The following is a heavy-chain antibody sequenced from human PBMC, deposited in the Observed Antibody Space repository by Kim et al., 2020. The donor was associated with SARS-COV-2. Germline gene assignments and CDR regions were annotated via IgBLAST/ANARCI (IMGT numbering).Heavy chain of an antibody. Sequence: SRVTISVDTSKNQFSLKLSSVTAADTAVYYCARDRAYYDILTGPRWYFDLWGRGTLVTVSS. CDR3: ARDRAYYDILTGPRWYFDL. V-gene: IGHV4-39*07. J-gene: IGHJ2*01. D-gene: IGHD3-9*01.